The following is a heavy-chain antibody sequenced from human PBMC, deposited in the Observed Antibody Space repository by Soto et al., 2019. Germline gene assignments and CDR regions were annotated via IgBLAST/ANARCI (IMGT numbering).Heavy chain of an antibody. D-gene: IGHD6-13*01. J-gene: IGHJ5*02. CDR2: ISGSGGST. V-gene: IGHV3-23*01. CDR3: AKGYSSSWRPYNWFDP. CDR1: GFTFSSYA. Sequence: GGSLRLSCAASGFTFSSYAMSWVRQAPGKGLEWVSAISGSGGSTYYADSVKGRFTISRDNSKNTLYLQMNSLRAEDTAVYYCAKGYSSSWRPYNWFDPWGQGTLVTVSS.